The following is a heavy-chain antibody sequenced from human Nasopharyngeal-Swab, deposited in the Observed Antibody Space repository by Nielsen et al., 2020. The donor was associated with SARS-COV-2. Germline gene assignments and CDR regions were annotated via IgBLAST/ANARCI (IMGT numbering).Heavy chain of an antibody. CDR3: ARGRFLEWLLYSDYYYYYGMDV. CDR2: IIPIFGTA. J-gene: IGHJ6*02. V-gene: IGHV1-69*13. CDR1: GGTFSSYA. Sequence: SVKVSCKASGGTFSSYAISWVRQAPGQGLEWMGGIIPIFGTANYAQKFQGRVTITADESTSTAYMELSSLRSEDTAVYYCARGRFLEWLLYSDYYYYYGMDVWGQGTTVTVSS. D-gene: IGHD3-3*01.